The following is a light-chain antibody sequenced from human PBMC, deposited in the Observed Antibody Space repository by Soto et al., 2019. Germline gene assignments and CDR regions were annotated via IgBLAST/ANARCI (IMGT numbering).Light chain of an antibody. CDR2: DVR. V-gene: IGLV2-23*02. CDR1: SSDVGSYDL. J-gene: IGLJ1*01. CDR3: SSYAGSTTYV. Sequence: QSVRTQPASGSGSPGQSITISCTGTSSDVGSYDLVSWYQQHPVKAPKVMIYDVRKRPSGVSNRFSGSKSGNTASLTISGLQAEDEADYYCSSYAGSTTYVFGTGTKVTVL.